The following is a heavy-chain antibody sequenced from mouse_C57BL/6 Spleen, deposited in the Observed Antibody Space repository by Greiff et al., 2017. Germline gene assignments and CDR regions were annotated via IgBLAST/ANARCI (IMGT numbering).Heavy chain of an antibody. J-gene: IGHJ2*01. CDR3: ARLRDPYYFDY. CDR2: IYPGDGDT. V-gene: IGHV1-80*01. D-gene: IGHD1-1*01. CDR1: GYAFSSYW. Sequence: QVQLKQSGAELVKPGASVKISCKASGYAFSSYWMNWVKQRPGKGLEWIGQIYPGDGDTNYNGKFKGKATLTADKSSSTAYMQLSSLTSEDSAVYFCARLRDPYYFDYWGQGTTLTVSS.